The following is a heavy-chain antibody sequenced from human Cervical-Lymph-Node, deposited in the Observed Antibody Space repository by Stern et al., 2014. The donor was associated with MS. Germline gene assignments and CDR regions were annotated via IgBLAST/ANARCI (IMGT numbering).Heavy chain of an antibody. D-gene: IGHD2-15*01. CDR2: ISAYNGNT. J-gene: IGHJ3*02. CDR3: ARGLLGSENAFDI. V-gene: IGHV1-18*01. CDR1: GYTFTSYG. Sequence: VPLVESGAELKKPGASVKVSCKASGYTFTSYGISLVRQAPGQGLEWKGGISAYNGNTNYAQKLQGRVTMTTDTSTSTAYMELRSLRSDDTDVYNCARGLLGSENAFDIWGQGTMVTVSS.